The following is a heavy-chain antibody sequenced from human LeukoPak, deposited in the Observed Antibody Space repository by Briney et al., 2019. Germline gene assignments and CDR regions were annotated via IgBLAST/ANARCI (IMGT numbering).Heavy chain of an antibody. CDR1: GYTFSSYY. J-gene: IGHJ4*02. V-gene: IGHV1-46*01. CDR2: INPSGGST. D-gene: IGHD3-10*01. Sequence: ASVKVSCKASGYTFSSYYMHWVRQAPGQGLEWMGVINPSGGSTTYAQKFQGRLTMTRDTSTSTVYMELSSLRSEDTAVYYCAGDRDHSGFYYFDYWGQGTLVTVSS. CDR3: AGDRDHSGFYYFDY.